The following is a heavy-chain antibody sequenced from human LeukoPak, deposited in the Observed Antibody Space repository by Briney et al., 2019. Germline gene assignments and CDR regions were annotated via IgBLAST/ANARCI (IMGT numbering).Heavy chain of an antibody. CDR1: GYTFTSYA. CDR3: ARAYQHLGGLSFPDY. CDR2: INTNTGNP. Sequence: ASVKVSCKASGYTFTSYAMNWVRQAPGQGLEWMGWINTNTGNPTYAQGFTGRFVFSLDTSVSTAYLHINSLKSEDTAVYYCARAYQHLGGLSFPDYWGQGALVTVSS. D-gene: IGHD3-16*02. J-gene: IGHJ4*02. V-gene: IGHV7-4-1*02.